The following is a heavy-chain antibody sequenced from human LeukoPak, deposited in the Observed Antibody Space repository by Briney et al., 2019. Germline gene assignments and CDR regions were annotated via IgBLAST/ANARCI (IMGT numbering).Heavy chain of an antibody. Sequence: PGGSLRLSCAASGFNFRIHGINWVRPAPGKGLEWVSAIGVSGIHTYFADSVKGRFSISRDDSRNTVYLQMESLRAGDTALYFCARDLSLLGLDDWGQGTLVTVSS. CDR1: GFNFRIHG. CDR2: IGVSGIHT. V-gene: IGHV3-23*01. D-gene: IGHD3-16*01. CDR3: ARDLSLLGLDD. J-gene: IGHJ4*02.